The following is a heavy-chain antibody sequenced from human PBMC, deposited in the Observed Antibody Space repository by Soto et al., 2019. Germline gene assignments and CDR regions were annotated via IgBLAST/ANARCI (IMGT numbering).Heavy chain of an antibody. J-gene: IGHJ4*02. Sequence: SETLSLTCTVSGGSISSGGYYWSWIRQHPGKGLEWIGYIYYSGSTYYNPSLKSRVTISVDTSKNQFSLKLSSVTAADTAVYYCARAPSGSSDEFYFAYWGQGTLVTVSS. CDR2: IYYSGST. CDR1: GGSISSGGYY. V-gene: IGHV4-31*03. D-gene: IGHD3-10*01. CDR3: ARAPSGSSDEFYFAY.